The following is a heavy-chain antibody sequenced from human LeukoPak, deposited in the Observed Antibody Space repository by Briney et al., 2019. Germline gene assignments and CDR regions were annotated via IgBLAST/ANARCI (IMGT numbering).Heavy chain of an antibody. Sequence: GGSPRLSCAASGFTFSSYWMHWVRHAPGKGLVWVSRINTDGSSTSYADSVKGRFTISRDNAKNTLYLQMNSLRAEDTAVYYCARALPLYDFWSGYHGSSLGYWGQGTLVTVSS. D-gene: IGHD3-3*01. CDR1: GFTFSSYW. V-gene: IGHV3-74*01. CDR2: INTDGSST. CDR3: ARALPLYDFWSGYHGSSLGY. J-gene: IGHJ4*02.